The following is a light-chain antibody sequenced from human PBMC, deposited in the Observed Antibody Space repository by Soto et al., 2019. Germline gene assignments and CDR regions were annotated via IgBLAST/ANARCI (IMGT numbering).Light chain of an antibody. CDR3: QQRGNLPLT. CDR1: QSVSSY. Sequence: EIVLTQSPATLSLSPGERATLSCRASQSVSSYFAWYQQKPGQAPRLLIYDASNRATGVPARFSGSGSGTVFTLTISSPEPEDFAVYYCQQRGNLPLTFGQGTKVEIK. CDR2: DAS. V-gene: IGKV3-11*01. J-gene: IGKJ1*01.